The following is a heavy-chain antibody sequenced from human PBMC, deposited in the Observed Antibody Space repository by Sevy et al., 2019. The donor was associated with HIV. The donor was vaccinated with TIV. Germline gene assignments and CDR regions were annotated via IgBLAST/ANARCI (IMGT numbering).Heavy chain of an antibody. CDR3: ANNPRGGVVRPYGMDV. CDR1: GFTFSSYA. V-gene: IGHV3-23*01. D-gene: IGHD2-15*01. CDR2: ISGSGGST. J-gene: IGHJ6*02. Sequence: GGSLRLSCAASGFTFSSYAISWVRQAPGKGLEWVSAISGSGGSTYYADSVKGRFTISRDNSKNTLYLQMNSLRAEDTAVYYCANNPRGGVVRPYGMDVWGQGTTVTVSS.